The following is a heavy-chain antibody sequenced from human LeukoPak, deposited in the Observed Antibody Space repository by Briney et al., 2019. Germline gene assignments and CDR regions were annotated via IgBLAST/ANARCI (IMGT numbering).Heavy chain of an antibody. CDR2: IRYDGSNK. D-gene: IGHD6-13*01. V-gene: IGHV3-30*02. J-gene: IGHJ4*02. Sequence: PGGSLRLSCAASGFTFSSYGMHWVRQAPGKGLEWVAFIRYDGSNKYYAGSVKGRFTISRDNSKNTLYLQMNSLRAEDTAVYYCAKDGYSSSWYLYYFDYWGQGTLVTVSS. CDR1: GFTFSSYG. CDR3: AKDGYSSSWYLYYFDY.